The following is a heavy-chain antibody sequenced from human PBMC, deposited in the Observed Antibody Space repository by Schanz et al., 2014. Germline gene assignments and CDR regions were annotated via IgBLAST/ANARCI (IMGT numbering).Heavy chain of an antibody. V-gene: IGHV1-2*06. J-gene: IGHJ6*02. CDR2: INPNSGGT. CDR3: ARDGHSSIWDSYYFYGLDV. Sequence: QVQLVQSGAEVKEPGASVKVSCKASAYTFTGYSLHWVRQAPGQGLEWMGRINPNSGGTNYAENFQGRVTMTRDTSTSTVYMELSRLTSDDTALYYCARDGHSSIWDSYYFYGLDVWGQGTTVTVSS. CDR1: AYTFTGYS. D-gene: IGHD6-13*01.